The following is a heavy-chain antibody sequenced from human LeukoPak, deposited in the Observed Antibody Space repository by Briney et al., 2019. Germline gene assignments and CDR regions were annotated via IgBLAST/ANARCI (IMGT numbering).Heavy chain of an antibody. CDR3: AKVEYSSNIPQH. CDR2: ISYDGSNK. V-gene: IGHV3-30*18. D-gene: IGHD6-6*01. Sequence: GGSLRLSCAASGFTFSSYGMHWVRQAPGKGLEWVAVISYDGSNKYYADSVKGRFSISRDNSKNTLYLQMNSLRAEDTAVYYCAKVEYSSNIPQHWGQGTLVTVSS. J-gene: IGHJ1*01. CDR1: GFTFSSYG.